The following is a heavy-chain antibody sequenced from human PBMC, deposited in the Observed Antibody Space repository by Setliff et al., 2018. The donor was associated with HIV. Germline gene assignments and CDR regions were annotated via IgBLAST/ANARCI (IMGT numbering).Heavy chain of an antibody. J-gene: IGHJ3*02. CDR3: ARPTTGVGGGAAFDI. V-gene: IGHV4-34*12. Sequence: SETLSLTCAVYGGPFNVHNWNWVRQAPGKGLEWIANILYGGNTYYNPSLKSRVTISVDTSKNHFSLKLNSVTAADTAVYFCARPTTGVGGGAAFDIWGQGTMVTVSS. D-gene: IGHD2-8*01. CDR1: GGPFNVHN. CDR2: ILYGGNT.